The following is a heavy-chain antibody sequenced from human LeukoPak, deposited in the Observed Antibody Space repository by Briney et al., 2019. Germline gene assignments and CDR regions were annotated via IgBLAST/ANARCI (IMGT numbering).Heavy chain of an antibody. J-gene: IGHJ6*03. CDR2: IYTSGST. D-gene: IGHD6-13*01. CDR3: ARDHQQLVRSYYYYYMDV. Sequence: PSETLSLTCNVSGPSLSLNYWSWIRQPAGKGLEWIGRIYTSGSTNYNPSLKSRVTMSVDTSKNQFSLKLSSVTAADTAVYYCARDHQQLVRSYYYYYMDVWGKGTTVTVSS. CDR1: GPSLSLNY. V-gene: IGHV4-4*07.